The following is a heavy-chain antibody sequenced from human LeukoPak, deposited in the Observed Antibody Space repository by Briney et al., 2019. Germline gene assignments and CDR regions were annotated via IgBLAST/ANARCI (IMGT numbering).Heavy chain of an antibody. Sequence: ASVKVSCKASGYTFTEHFIHWVRQAPGQRLQYMGWIHPASANTVYAQMFHGRVTLTRDTPATTPYMELSGLRSDDTAVYYCARDLRPANLWGQGNPGSVSS. D-gene: IGHD1-7*01. CDR3: ARDLRPANL. J-gene: IGHJ4*02. CDR1: GYTFTEHF. CDR2: IHPASANT. V-gene: IGHV1-2*02.